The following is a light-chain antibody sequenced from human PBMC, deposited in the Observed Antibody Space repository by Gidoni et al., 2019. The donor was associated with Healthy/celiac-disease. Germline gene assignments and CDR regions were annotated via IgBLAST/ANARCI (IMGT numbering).Light chain of an antibody. CDR2: DAS. CDR3: QQRSNWPPLT. J-gene: IGKJ4*01. Sequence: EIVLTQSPATLSLSPGERATLSCRASQSVSSHLAWYQQKPGQAPRLLIYDASNRATGIPARFSGSGSGTDFTLTISSLEPEDFAVYYCQQRSNWPPLTFGRXTKVEIK. V-gene: IGKV3-11*01. CDR1: QSVSSH.